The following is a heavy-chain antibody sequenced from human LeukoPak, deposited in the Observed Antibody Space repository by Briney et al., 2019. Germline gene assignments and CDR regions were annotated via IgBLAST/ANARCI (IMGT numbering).Heavy chain of an antibody. CDR2: ISAYNGNT. D-gene: IGHD6-13*01. CDR1: GYTFTSYG. V-gene: IGHV1-18*01. CDR3: ARAIAAAGKPYGDY. Sequence: GASVKVSYKASGYTFTSYGISWVRQAPGQGLEWMGWISAYNGNTNYAQKLQGRVTMTTDTSTSTAYMELRSLRSDDAAVYYCARAIAAAGKPYGDYWGQGTLVTVSS. J-gene: IGHJ4*02.